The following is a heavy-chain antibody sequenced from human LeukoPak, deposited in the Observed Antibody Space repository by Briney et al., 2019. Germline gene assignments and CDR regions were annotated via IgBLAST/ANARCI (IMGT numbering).Heavy chain of an antibody. CDR1: GFTFSSHE. J-gene: IGHJ3*02. CDR2: ISSRGTYI. CDR3: ARAGNCGGDCYSGDAFDI. V-gene: IGHV3-21*01. Sequence: GGSLRLSCAASGFTFSSHEMNWVRQAPGKGLEWVSSISSRGTYIYYADSVKGRFTISRDSAKNSLYLQMNSLRAGDTAVYFCARAGNCGGDCYSGDAFDIWGQGTMVTVSS. D-gene: IGHD2-21*02.